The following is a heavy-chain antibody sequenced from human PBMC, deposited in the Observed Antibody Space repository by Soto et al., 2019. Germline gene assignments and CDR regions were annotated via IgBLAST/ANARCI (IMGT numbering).Heavy chain of an antibody. CDR3: AAVYKTWFDP. CDR1: GGSFSGYY. J-gene: IGHJ5*02. Sequence: SETLSLTCAVYGGSFSGYYWSWIRQPPGKGLEWIGEINHSGSTNYNPSLKSRVTISVDTSKNQFSLKLSSVTAADTAVYYCAAVYKTWFDPWGQGTLVTVSS. CDR2: INHSGST. V-gene: IGHV4-34*01. D-gene: IGHD1-1*01.